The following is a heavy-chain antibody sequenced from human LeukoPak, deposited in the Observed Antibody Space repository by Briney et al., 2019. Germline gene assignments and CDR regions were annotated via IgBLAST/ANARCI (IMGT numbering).Heavy chain of an antibody. J-gene: IGHJ4*02. CDR3: ARFIAAAGFGFDY. V-gene: IGHV4-34*01. CDR2: INHSGST. D-gene: IGHD6-13*01. CDR1: GGSFSGYY. Sequence: SETLSLTCAVYGGSFSGYYWSWIRQPPGKGLEWIGEINHSGSTNYNPSLKSRVTISVDTSKNQLSLKLSSATAADTAVYYCARFIAAAGFGFDYWGQGTLVTVSS.